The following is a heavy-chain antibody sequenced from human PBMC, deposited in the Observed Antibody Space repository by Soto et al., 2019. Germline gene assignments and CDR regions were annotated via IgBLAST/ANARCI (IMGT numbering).Heavy chain of an antibody. CDR2: ISSSGSTI. CDR3: ARETAPRSGLMVYAIRTPYGMDV. J-gene: IGHJ6*02. CDR1: GFTFSSYE. Sequence: GGSLRLSCAASGFTFSSYEMNWVRQAPERGLEWVSYISSSGSTIYYADSVKGRFTISRDNAKNSLYLQMNSLRAEDTAVYYCARETAPRSGLMVYAIRTPYGMDVWGQGTTVTVSS. V-gene: IGHV3-48*03. D-gene: IGHD2-8*01.